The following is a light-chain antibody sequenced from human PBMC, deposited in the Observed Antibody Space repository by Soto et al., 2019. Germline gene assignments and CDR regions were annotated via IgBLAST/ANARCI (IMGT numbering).Light chain of an antibody. V-gene: IGKV3-20*01. CDR3: QQFESSVT. J-gene: IGKJ1*01. CDR1: QSVSSTF. CDR2: GAS. Sequence: EIVLTQSPGSLSLSPGERATLSCRASQSVSSTFFAWYQQRPGQAPRLLMYGASSRATGIPERFSGSGSGTDFTLTISRLEPDAFGVYYCQQFESSVTFGQGTKVEIK.